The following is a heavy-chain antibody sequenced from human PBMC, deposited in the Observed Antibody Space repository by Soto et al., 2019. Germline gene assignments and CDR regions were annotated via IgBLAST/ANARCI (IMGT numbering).Heavy chain of an antibody. CDR3: ANLVPAAPFSGMDV. J-gene: IGHJ6*02. CDR2: IYYSGST. Sequence: SETLSLTCTVSGGSISSGGYYWNWIRQHPGKGLEWIGYIYYSGSTYYNPSLKSRVTISVDTSKNQFSLKLGSVTAADTAVYYCANLVPAAPFSGMDVWGQGTTVTVSS. D-gene: IGHD2-2*01. V-gene: IGHV4-31*03. CDR1: GGSISSGGYY.